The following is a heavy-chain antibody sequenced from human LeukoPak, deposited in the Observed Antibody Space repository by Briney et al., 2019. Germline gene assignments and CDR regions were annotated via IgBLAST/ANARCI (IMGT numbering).Heavy chain of an antibody. D-gene: IGHD5-12*01. Sequence: GGSLRLSCAASGFTFSSYAMHWVRQAPGKGLEWVAVISYDGSNKYYADSVKGRFTISRDNSKNTLYLQMNSLRAEDTAVYYCARNKNSGYGSFDYWGQGTLVTVSS. V-gene: IGHV3-30-3*01. J-gene: IGHJ4*02. CDR2: ISYDGSNK. CDR3: ARNKNSGYGSFDY. CDR1: GFTFSSYA.